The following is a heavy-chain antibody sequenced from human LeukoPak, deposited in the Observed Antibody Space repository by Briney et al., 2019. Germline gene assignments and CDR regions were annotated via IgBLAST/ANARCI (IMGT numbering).Heavy chain of an antibody. CDR1: GFTFSSYG. D-gene: IGHD4-17*01. CDR3: AREDGDYPLGY. CDR2: IWYDGSNK. Sequence: GGSLRLSCAASGFTFSSYGMHWVRQAPGKGLEWVAVIWYDGSNKYYADSVKGRFTISRDNSKNTLYLQMNSPRAEDTAVYYCAREDGDYPLGYWGQGTLVTVSS. J-gene: IGHJ4*02. V-gene: IGHV3-33*01.